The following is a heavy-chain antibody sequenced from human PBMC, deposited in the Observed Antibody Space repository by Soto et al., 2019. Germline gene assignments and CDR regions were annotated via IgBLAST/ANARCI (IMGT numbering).Heavy chain of an antibody. Sequence: PGGSLRLSCAASGFTFSSYGIHWVRQAPGKGLEWVALISYDGSNKYYADSVKGRFTISRDNSKNTLYLQMNSLRAEDTAVYYCAKDRIYYDDSGYPDFDYWGQGTLVTVSS. CDR3: AKDRIYYDDSGYPDFDY. V-gene: IGHV3-30*18. J-gene: IGHJ4*02. CDR1: GFTFSSYG. D-gene: IGHD3-22*01. CDR2: ISYDGSNK.